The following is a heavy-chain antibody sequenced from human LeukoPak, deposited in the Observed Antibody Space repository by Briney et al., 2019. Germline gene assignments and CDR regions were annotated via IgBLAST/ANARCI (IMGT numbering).Heavy chain of an antibody. D-gene: IGHD5-18*01. V-gene: IGHV4-39*07. CDR3: ARDVRGYSYAKPDAFDI. J-gene: IGHJ3*02. CDR2: IFYSGST. Sequence: PSETLSLTCTVSGGSISSSSYYWGWIRQPPGKGLEWIANIFYSGSTYYNPSLKSRVTISVDTSKNQFSLKLSSVTAADTAVYYCARDVRGYSYAKPDAFDIWGQGTMVTVSS. CDR1: GGSISSSSYY.